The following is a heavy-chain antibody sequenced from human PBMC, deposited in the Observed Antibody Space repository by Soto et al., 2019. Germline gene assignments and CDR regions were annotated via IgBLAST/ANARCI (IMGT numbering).Heavy chain of an antibody. J-gene: IGHJ4*02. Sequence: QVQLQESGPGLVKPSQTLSVTCTVSGGSVSSDDYSWSWIRQHPGKGLEWIGYIRDSGSTYYNPSLGGRFTISVATSKNQFSRRLRSVTAADTAVYYCARAMANSFDYWGQGTLVTASS. CDR3: ARAMANSFDY. CDR2: IRDSGST. V-gene: IGHV4-31*03. CDR1: GGSVSSDDYS. D-gene: IGHD2-8*01.